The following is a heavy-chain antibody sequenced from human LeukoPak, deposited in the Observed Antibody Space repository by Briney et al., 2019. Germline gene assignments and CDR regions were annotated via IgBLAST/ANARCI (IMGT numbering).Heavy chain of an antibody. CDR3: ARAALRYLYCSGGSCDYYLDV. V-gene: IGHV4-59*01. J-gene: IGHJ6*03. CDR2: ISCSGST. CDR1: VGSINIDF. Sequence: SETLSLTCTVSVGSINIDFWYWSRHRPGKGLQWSGYISCSGSTNYNPSLMSGVIISVDTSQTQFSLKLTSVTAADAAVYYCARAALRYLYCSGGSCDYYLDVWGKGTTVTVSS. D-gene: IGHD2-15*01.